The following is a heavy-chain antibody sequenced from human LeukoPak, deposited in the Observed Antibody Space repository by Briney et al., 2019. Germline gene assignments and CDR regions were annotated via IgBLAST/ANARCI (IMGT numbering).Heavy chain of an antibody. D-gene: IGHD2-2*01. J-gene: IGHJ6*02. CDR3: ATKPTYCSSTSCYYYYGMDV. V-gene: IGHV3-48*01. CDR2: ISSSSSTI. CDR1: GFTFSSYS. Sequence: GGSLRLSCAASGFTFSSYSMNWVRQAPGKGLEWVSYISSSSSTIYYADSVKGRFTISRDNSKNTLYLQMNSLRAEDTAVYYCATKPTYCSSTSCYYYYGMDVWGQGTTVTVSS.